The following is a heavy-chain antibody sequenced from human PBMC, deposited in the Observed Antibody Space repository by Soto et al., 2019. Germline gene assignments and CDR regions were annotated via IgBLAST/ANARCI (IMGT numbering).Heavy chain of an antibody. CDR3: ARAVSSGWYSADFDY. J-gene: IGHJ4*02. CDR1: GGSISSYY. D-gene: IGHD6-19*01. Sequence: SETLSLTCTVSGGSISSYYWSWIRQPPGKGLEWIGNIYYSGSTNYNPSLKSRVTISVDTSKNQFSLKLSSVTAADTAVYYCARAVSSGWYSADFDYWGQGTLVTVSS. CDR2: IYYSGST. V-gene: IGHV4-59*01.